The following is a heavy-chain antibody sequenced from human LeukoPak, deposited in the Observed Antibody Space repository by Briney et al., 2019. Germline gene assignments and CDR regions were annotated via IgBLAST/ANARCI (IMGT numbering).Heavy chain of an antibody. J-gene: IGHJ3*02. V-gene: IGHV4-61*05. CDR3: ARARCSGGSCYFRGSFDI. CDR1: GGSISSSSYY. D-gene: IGHD2-15*01. Sequence: SETLSLTCTVSGGSISSSSYYWGWIRQPPGQGLEWIGYIYYSGSTNYNPSLKSRVTISVDTSKNQFSLKLSSVTAADTAVYYCARARCSGGSCYFRGSFDIWGQGTMVTVSS. CDR2: IYYSGST.